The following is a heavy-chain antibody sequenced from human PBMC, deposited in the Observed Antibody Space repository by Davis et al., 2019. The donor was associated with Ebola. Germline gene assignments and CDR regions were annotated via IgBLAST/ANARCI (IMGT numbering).Heavy chain of an antibody. D-gene: IGHD6-19*01. CDR3: AGYGYSSAPNWFDP. J-gene: IGHJ5*02. Sequence: PSETLSLTCAVSGGSTSSGGYSWSWIRQPPGKGLEWIGYIYHSGSTHYNPSLKSPVPISVHTSKNQFSLKLSSVTAADTAVYYCAGYGYSSAPNWFDPWGQGTLVTVSS. V-gene: IGHV4-30-2*02. CDR1: GGSTSSGGYS. CDR2: IYHSGST.